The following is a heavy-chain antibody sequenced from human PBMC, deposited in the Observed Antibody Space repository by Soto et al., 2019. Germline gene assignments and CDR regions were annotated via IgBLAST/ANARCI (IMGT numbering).Heavy chain of an antibody. J-gene: IGHJ4*02. D-gene: IGHD3-22*01. CDR3: ARTKGYDSSGYSPRRPFDY. V-gene: IGHV1-69*13. CDR2: IIPIFGKA. CDR1: GGTFSSYA. Sequence: SVKVSCKASGGTFSSYAIIWVRQAPGQGLEWMGGIIPIFGKANYAQKFQGRVTITADESTSTAYMELSSLRSEDTAVYYCARTKGYDSSGYSPRRPFDYWGQGTLVTVSS.